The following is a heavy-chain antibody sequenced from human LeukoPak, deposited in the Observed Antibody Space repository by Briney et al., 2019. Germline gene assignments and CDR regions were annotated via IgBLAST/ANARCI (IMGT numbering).Heavy chain of an antibody. CDR3: ARESDSSGWFEVDY. V-gene: IGHV4-34*01. Sequence: PSETLSLTCVVYGGSFSGYYWSWIRQPPGKGLEWIGEINHSGSTNYNPSLKSRVTISVDTSKNQFSLKLSSVTAADTAVYYCARESDSSGWFEVDYWGQGTLVTVSS. D-gene: IGHD6-19*01. J-gene: IGHJ4*02. CDR1: GGSFSGYY. CDR2: INHSGST.